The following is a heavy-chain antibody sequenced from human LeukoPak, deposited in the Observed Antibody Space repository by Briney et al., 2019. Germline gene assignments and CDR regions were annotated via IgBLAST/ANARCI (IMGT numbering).Heavy chain of an antibody. Sequence: SETLSLTCTVSGYSISSGYYWGWIRQPPGKGLEWIGSIYHSGSTNYNPSLKSRVTMSVDTSKNQFSLKLSSVTAADTAVYYCAGGSGYLDVAFFDYWGQGTLVTVSS. J-gene: IGHJ4*02. D-gene: IGHD3-22*01. CDR2: IYHSGST. CDR1: GYSISSGYY. V-gene: IGHV4-38-2*02. CDR3: AGGSGYLDVAFFDY.